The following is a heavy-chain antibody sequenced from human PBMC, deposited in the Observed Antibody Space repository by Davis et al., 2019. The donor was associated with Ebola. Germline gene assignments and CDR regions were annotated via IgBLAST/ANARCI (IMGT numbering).Heavy chain of an antibody. CDR2: INPNSGGT. J-gene: IGHJ3*02. Sequence: SLKVSCKASGYTFTGYYMHWVRQAPGQGLEWMGWINPNSGGTNYAQKLQGRVTMTTDTSTSTAYMELRSLRSDDTAVYYCARAPGTTGTTEAFDIWGQGTMVTVSS. D-gene: IGHD1-1*01. CDR1: GYTFTGYY. CDR3: ARAPGTTGTTEAFDI. V-gene: IGHV1-2*02.